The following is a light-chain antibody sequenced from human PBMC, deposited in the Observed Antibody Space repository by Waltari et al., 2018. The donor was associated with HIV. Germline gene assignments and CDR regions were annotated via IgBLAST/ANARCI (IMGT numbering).Light chain of an antibody. Sequence: QSVLTHPPSASGTPGQRVTISCSGSSSNIGSNSVYGYQQPPGTTTTILIDRNNQRPSGVPDRFSGSKSGTSASLAISGLRSEDEADYYCAAWDDSLSGWVFGGGTKLTVL. J-gene: IGLJ3*02. V-gene: IGLV1-47*01. CDR3: AAWDDSLSGWV. CDR1: SSNIGSNS. CDR2: RNN.